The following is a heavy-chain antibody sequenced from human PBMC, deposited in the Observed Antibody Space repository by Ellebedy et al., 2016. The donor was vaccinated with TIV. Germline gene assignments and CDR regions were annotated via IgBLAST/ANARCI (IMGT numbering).Heavy chain of an antibody. J-gene: IGHJ5*02. V-gene: IGHV4/OR15-8*02. CDR1: GDSISGSNW. D-gene: IGHD3-16*01. CDR2: VYHTGNT. CDR3: ARDSTDYSDWDNPYNGWFDP. Sequence: MPSETLSLTCDVSGDSISGSNWWSWVRQPPGKGPEWIGEVYHTGNTNYNPSLKSRVTMTIDKSRSQFSLKLTSVTAADTAVYYCARDSTDYSDWDNPYNGWFDPWGPGTLVIVSS.